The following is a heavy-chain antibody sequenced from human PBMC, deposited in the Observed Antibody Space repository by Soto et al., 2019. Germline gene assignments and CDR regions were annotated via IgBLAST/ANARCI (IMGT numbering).Heavy chain of an antibody. CDR3: EKDRCPRRQWRIDPFDD. V-gene: IGHV3-30*18. CDR1: GFTFSIYA. Sequence: QVQLVESGGGVVQPGRSLRVSCAASGFTFSIYAMHWVRQAPGTGLEWVAVISYDGTKTYYADSVKGRFTISRDNSKNTVYLQMNSLSDEDTDVYYCEKDRCPRRQWRIDPFDDWGQGTLVTVSP. D-gene: IGHD6-19*01. CDR2: ISYDGTKT. J-gene: IGHJ4*02.